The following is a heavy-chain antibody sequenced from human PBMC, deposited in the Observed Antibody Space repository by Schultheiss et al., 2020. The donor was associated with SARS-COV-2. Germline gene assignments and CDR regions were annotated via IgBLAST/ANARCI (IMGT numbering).Heavy chain of an antibody. CDR3: ARDMADYYYGMDV. Sequence: SETLSLTCAVYGASFSSYYWSWIRQPPGKGLEWIGEINHSGSTNYNPSLKSRVTISVDTSKNQFSLKLSSVTAADTAVYYCARDMADYYYGMDVWGQGTTVTVSS. CDR1: GASFSSYY. V-gene: IGHV4-34*01. CDR2: INHSGST. D-gene: IGHD5-24*01. J-gene: IGHJ6*02.